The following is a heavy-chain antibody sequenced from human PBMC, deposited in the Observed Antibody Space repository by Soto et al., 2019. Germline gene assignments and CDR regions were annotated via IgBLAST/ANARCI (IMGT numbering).Heavy chain of an antibody. D-gene: IGHD5-12*01. CDR3: ASRVEGLYSGNDRYYFDY. CDR1: GYSISSSNW. J-gene: IGHJ4*02. CDR2: IYYSGTT. Sequence: PSETLSLTCAVSGYSISSSNWWGWIRQPPGKGLEWIGYIYYSGTTYYNPSLKSRVTISVDTSKNQFSLTLTSVTAADTAVYYCASRVEGLYSGNDRYYFDYWGQGTLVTVSS. V-gene: IGHV4-28*01.